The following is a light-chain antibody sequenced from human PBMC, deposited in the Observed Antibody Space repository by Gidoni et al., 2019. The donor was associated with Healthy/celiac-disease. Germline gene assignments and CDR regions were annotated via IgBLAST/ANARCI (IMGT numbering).Light chain of an antibody. V-gene: IGLV2-23*02. Sequence: QSALTQPASVSGSPGQSSTISCTGTSSDVGSYNLVSWYQQHPGKAPKLMIYEVSKRPSGVSNRFAVSKSGNTASLTISVRQAEDEADYYCCSYAGSSTLVVFGGGTKLTVL. CDR1: SSDVGSYNL. CDR2: EVS. CDR3: CSYAGSSTLVV. J-gene: IGLJ2*01.